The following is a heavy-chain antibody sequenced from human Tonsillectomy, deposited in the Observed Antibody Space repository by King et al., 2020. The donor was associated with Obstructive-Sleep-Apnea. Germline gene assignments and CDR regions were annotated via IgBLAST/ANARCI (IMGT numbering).Heavy chain of an antibody. J-gene: IGHJ4*02. CDR1: GFTFSSSS. Sequence: VQLVESGGGLVQPGGSLRLSCAASGFTFSSSSMNWVRQAPVKVLEWVSYISSSISTIYYTTSVKGRFTISRDNAKNSLYLQMNSLRAEDTAVYYCAREGYRGHFDYWGKGTLVTVS. CDR2: ISSSISTI. V-gene: IGHV3-48*04. D-gene: IGHD1-1*01. CDR3: AREGYRGHFDY.